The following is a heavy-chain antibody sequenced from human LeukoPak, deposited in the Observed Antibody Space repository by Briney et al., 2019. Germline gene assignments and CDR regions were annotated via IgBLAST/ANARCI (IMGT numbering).Heavy chain of an antibody. CDR2: IKQDESEK. J-gene: IGHJ4*02. CDR3: ARSTPSLDS. V-gene: IGHV3-7*01. CDR1: GFTFSNYW. Sequence: GGSLRLSCAASGFTFSNYWMTWVRQAPGKGLEWVANIKQDESEKYYLDSVKGRFTISRDNAKKSLFLQMNSLRAEDTDVYYCARSTPSLDSWGQGTLVTVSS. D-gene: IGHD5/OR15-5a*01.